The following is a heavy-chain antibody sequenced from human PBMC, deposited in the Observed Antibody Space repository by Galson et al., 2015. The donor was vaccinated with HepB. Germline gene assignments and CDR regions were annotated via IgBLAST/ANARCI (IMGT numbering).Heavy chain of an antibody. D-gene: IGHD1-7*01. CDR3: AREKATGTPYFFDY. J-gene: IGHJ4*02. Sequence: SVKVSCKASGGTFSNYAISWVRQAPGQGLGWMGGIVPIFNTPSYAQKFQGRVTITADDSTSTAYMELSSLRSEDTAVYCCAREKATGTPYFFDYWGRGTLVTVSS. V-gene: IGHV1-69*13. CDR1: GGTFSNYA. CDR2: IVPIFNTP.